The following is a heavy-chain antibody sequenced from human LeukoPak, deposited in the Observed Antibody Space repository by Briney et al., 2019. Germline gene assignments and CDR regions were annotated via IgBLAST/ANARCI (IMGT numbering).Heavy chain of an antibody. Sequence: PSETLSLTCTVYDDSMSNYYWSWIRQPPGKGLEWIGYIDYTGSTNYNPSLKSRVTISIDTSNNQFSLKLRSVTAADTAVYYCARELGSSSGSPFDYWGQGTLVTVSS. J-gene: IGHJ4*02. CDR2: IDYTGST. V-gene: IGHV4-59*01. CDR3: ARELGSSSGSPFDY. D-gene: IGHD1-26*01. CDR1: DDSMSNYY.